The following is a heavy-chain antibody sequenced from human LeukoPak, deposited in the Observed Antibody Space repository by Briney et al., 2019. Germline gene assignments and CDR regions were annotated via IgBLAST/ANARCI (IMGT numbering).Heavy chain of an antibody. D-gene: IGHD3-10*01. CDR2: INPNSGGT. Sequence: ASVKVSCKASGYTFTGYYMHWVRQAPGQGLEWMGWINPNSGGTNYAQKFQGRVTMTRDTSISTAYMELSRLRSDDTAVYYCARGDRGYYGSGSHLRFDPWGQGTLVTVSS. CDR3: ARGDRGYYGSGSHLRFDP. CDR1: GYTFTGYY. J-gene: IGHJ5*02. V-gene: IGHV1-2*02.